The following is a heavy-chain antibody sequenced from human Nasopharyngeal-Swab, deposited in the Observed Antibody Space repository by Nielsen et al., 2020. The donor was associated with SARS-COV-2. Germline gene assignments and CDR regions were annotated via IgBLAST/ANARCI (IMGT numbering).Heavy chain of an antibody. CDR1: GGSISSGSYY. CDR2: IYYSGST. V-gene: IGHV4-39*01. CDR3: ARLEILSGAFDI. D-gene: IGHD3-3*01. J-gene: IGHJ3*02. Sequence: SETRSLTCTVSGGSISSGSYYWGGIRRPPGTGLEWSGSIYYSGSTYYNPSLKSRVTISVDTSKNQFSLKLSSVTAADTAVYYCARLEILSGAFDIWGQGTMVTVSS.